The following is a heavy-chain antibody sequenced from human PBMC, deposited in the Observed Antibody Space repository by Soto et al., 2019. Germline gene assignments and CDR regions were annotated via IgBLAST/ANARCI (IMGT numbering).Heavy chain of an antibody. Sequence: QVQLVQSGAEVKKPGSSVKVSCKASGGTFSSYAISWVRQAPGQGLEWMGGIIPIFGTANYAQKFQGRVTITADESTSTAYMELSSLRSEDTAVYYCARDDRITMVRRVHNWFDPWGQGTLVTVSS. CDR2: IIPIFGTA. CDR3: ARDDRITMVRRVHNWFDP. V-gene: IGHV1-69*01. CDR1: GGTFSSYA. D-gene: IGHD3-10*01. J-gene: IGHJ5*02.